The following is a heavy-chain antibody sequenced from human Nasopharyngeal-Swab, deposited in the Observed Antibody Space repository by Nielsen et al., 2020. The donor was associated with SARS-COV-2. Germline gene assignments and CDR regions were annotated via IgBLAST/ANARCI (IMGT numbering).Heavy chain of an antibody. CDR3: AKGMGGYCAGSGCFSRVLDQ. J-gene: IGHJ4*02. Sequence: GEALKISCTAAGFTFSTYAMSWVRQAPGKGLEWVSIISNYGDSIKYTDSVKGRFTISRDNSKNTVFLQMDSLRDEDTALYYCAKGMGGYCAGSGCFSRVLDQWGQGTLVTVSP. D-gene: IGHD2-15*01. V-gene: IGHV3-23*01. CDR2: ISNYGDSI. CDR1: GFTFSTYA.